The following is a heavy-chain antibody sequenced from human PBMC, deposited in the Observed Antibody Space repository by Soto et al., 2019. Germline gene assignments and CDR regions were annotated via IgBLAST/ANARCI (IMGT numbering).Heavy chain of an antibody. V-gene: IGHV1-3*01. J-gene: IGHJ4*02. D-gene: IGHD5-12*01. Sequence: ASVKVSCKASGYTFTSYAMHWVGQAAGQRLEWMGWINAGNGNTKYSQKFQGRVTITRDTSASTAYMELSSLRSEDTAVYYCARGSYRGYAGATYWGQGTPSTVSS. CDR2: INAGNGNT. CDR3: ARGSYRGYAGATY. CDR1: GYTFTSYA.